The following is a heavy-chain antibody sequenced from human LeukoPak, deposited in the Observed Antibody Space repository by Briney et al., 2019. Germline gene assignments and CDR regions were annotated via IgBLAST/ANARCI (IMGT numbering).Heavy chain of an antibody. CDR1: GGSLSGYY. Sequence: PSETLSLTCAVYGGSLSGYYWSWIRQPPGKGLEWIGEINHSGSTNYNPSLKSRVTISVDTSKNQFSLKLSSVTAADTAVYYCARKGYSSSWYSQYYFDYWGQGTLVTVSS. D-gene: IGHD6-13*01. J-gene: IGHJ4*02. CDR3: ARKGYSSSWYSQYYFDY. CDR2: INHSGST. V-gene: IGHV4-34*01.